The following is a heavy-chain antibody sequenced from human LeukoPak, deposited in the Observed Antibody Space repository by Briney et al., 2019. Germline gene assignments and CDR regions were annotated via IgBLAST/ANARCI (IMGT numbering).Heavy chain of an antibody. CDR3: ARVVVVVAARINWLDP. D-gene: IGHD2-15*01. CDR1: GGSISSSSYY. CDR2: IYYSGST. Sequence: SETLSLTCTVSGGSISSSSYYWGWIRQPPGKGLEWIGSIYYSGSTYYNPSLKSRVTISVDASKNQFSLKLSSVTAADTAVYYCARVVVVVAARINWLDPWGQGTLVTVSS. J-gene: IGHJ5*02. V-gene: IGHV4-39*07.